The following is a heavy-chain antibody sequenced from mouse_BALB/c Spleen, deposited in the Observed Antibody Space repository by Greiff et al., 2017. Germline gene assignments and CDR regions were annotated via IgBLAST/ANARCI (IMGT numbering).Heavy chain of an antibody. V-gene: IGHV3-6*02. CDR1: GYSITSGYY. J-gene: IGHJ3*01. D-gene: IGHD1-1*01. Sequence: EVKLVESGPGLVKPSQSLSLTCSVTGYSITSGYYWNWIRQFPGNKLEWMGYISYDGSNNYNPSLKNRISITRDTSKNQFFLKLNSVTTEDTATYYCAREGPWVGFAYWGQGTLVTVSA. CDR3: AREGPWVGFAY. CDR2: ISYDGSN.